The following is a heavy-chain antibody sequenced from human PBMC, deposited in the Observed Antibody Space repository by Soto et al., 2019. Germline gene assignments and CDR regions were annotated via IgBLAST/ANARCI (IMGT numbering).Heavy chain of an antibody. CDR1: GFTFSGSA. J-gene: IGHJ4*02. CDR2: IRSKANSYAT. CDR3: TSPGYNWNDANKSSFDY. V-gene: IGHV3-73*01. Sequence: PGGSLRLSCAASGFTFSGSAMHWVRQASGKGLEWVGRIRSKANSYATAYAASVKGRFTISRDDSKNTAYLQMNSLKTEDTAVYYCTSPGYNWNDANKSSFDYWGQGTLVTVSS. D-gene: IGHD1-1*01.